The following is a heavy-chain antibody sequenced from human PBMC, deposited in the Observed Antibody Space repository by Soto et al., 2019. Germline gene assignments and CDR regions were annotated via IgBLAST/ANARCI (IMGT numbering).Heavy chain of an antibody. CDR3: ARHTVWGGSVVPAANPLVGVDAFDI. J-gene: IGHJ3*02. V-gene: IGHV4-59*08. CDR1: GGSISSYY. CDR2: IYYSGST. Sequence: SETLSLTCTVSGGSISSYYWSWIRQPPGKGLEWIGYIYYSGSTNYNPALKSRVTISVDKSNNQFSLQLSSVTAADTAVYYCARHTVWGGSVVPAANPLVGVDAFDIWGQGTMVTVSS. D-gene: IGHD2-2*01.